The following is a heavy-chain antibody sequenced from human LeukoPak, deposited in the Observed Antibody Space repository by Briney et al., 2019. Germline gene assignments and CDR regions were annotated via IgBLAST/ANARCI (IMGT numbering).Heavy chain of an antibody. Sequence: APVKVSCKASGYTFTGYYMHWVRQAPGQGLEWMGWINLNSGVTKYAQKFQGRVTVTRDTSISTAYMELRRLRSDDRAVYYCARGPPTRVVVITTGDFGYWGQGTLVTVPS. D-gene: IGHD3-22*01. J-gene: IGHJ4*02. V-gene: IGHV1-2*02. CDR3: ARGPPTRVVVITTGDFGY. CDR2: INLNSGVT. CDR1: GYTFTGYY.